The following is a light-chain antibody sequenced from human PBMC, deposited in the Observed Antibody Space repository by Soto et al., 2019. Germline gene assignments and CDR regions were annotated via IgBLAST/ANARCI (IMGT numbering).Light chain of an antibody. CDR3: QQADTFPIT. CDR1: QGISRS. Sequence: IRMTQSPSSLSASTGDRVTITFRASQGISRSLAWYQQKPGKAPKLLIYAASSLQSGVPSRFSGSGFGTDFTLTISSLQPEDSAIYYCQQADTFPITFGQGTR. J-gene: IGKJ5*01. CDR2: AAS. V-gene: IGKV1D-12*01.